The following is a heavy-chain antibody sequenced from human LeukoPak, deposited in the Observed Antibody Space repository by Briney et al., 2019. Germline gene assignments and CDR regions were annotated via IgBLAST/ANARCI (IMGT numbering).Heavy chain of an antibody. V-gene: IGHV3-48*01. CDR2: LRSRRWTI. CDR3: AKSPQRGPPYWYPDL. Sequence: GGSLRLFYAASGSIFSSYYFNWVRQPPGKGPEGAFYLRSRRWTIYYAVSVKSRFTISRDNSKDTLYLQMNRKSAEYTDVHYCAKSPQRGPPYWYPDLCGRGTLVTVSS. J-gene: IGHJ2*01. CDR1: GSIFSSYY.